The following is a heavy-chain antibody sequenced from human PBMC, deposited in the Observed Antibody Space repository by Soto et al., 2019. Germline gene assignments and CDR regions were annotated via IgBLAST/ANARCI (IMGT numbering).Heavy chain of an antibody. J-gene: IGHJ6*03. CDR1: GFTFDDYG. D-gene: IGHD3-16*01. CDR3: ARVYEWGDYYYYMDV. V-gene: IGHV3-20*01. CDR2: INWNGGST. Sequence: GGSLRLSCAASGFTFDDYGMSWVRQAPGKGLEWVSGINWNGGSTGYADSVKGRFTISRDNAKNSLYLQMNSLRAEDTALYHCARVYEWGDYYYYMDVWGKGTTVTVSS.